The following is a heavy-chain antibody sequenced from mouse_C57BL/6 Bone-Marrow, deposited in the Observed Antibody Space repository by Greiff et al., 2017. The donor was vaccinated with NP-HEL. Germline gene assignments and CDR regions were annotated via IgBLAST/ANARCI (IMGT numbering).Heavy chain of an antibody. CDR3: AAGGSRGDY. CDR2: IDPEDGET. Sequence: VHVKQSGAELVKPGASVKLSCTASGFTITDYYMHWVKQRPEQGLEWIGRIDPEDGETKYAPKFQGKATITADTSSNTAYLQLSSLTSEDTAVYYCAAGGSRGDYWGQGTTLTVSS. D-gene: IGHD1-1*01. V-gene: IGHV14-2*01. J-gene: IGHJ2*01. CDR1: GFTITDYY.